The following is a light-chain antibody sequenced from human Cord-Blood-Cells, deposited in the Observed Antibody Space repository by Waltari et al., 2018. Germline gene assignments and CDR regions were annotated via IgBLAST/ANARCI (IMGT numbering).Light chain of an antibody. CDR2: DVS. CDR3: SSYTSSSTRV. CDR1: SSDVGGYNS. V-gene: IGLV2-14*01. Sequence: QSALTQPASVSGSPGQSITISCPGTSSDVGGYNSVSWYQQHPGKAPKLMIYDVSNRPSGVSKRFAGSKSGNTASLTISGLQAEDEADYYCSSYTSSSTRVFGGGTKLTVL. J-gene: IGLJ3*02.